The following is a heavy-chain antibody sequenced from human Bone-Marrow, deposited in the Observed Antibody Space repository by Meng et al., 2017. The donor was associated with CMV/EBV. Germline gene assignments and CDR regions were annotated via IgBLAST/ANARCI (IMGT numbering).Heavy chain of an antibody. CDR1: GFTFSSYG. Sequence: GEPLKISCAASGFTFSSYGMHWVRQAPGKGLEWVAVIWYDGSNKYYADSVKGRFTISRDNSKNTLYLQMNSLRAEDTAVHYCLYGGNSGGFDYWGQGTLVTVSS. CDR2: IWYDGSNK. D-gene: IGHD4-23*01. V-gene: IGHV3-33*01. J-gene: IGHJ4*02. CDR3: LYGGNSGGFDY.